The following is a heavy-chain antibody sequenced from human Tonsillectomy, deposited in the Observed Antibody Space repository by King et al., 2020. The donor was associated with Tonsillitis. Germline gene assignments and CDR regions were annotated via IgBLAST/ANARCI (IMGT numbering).Heavy chain of an antibody. D-gene: IGHD2-21*01. J-gene: IGHJ4*02. CDR1: GFAFSDYW. CDR2: IKPDGTEE. Sequence: VQLVESGGGLVQPGGSLRLSCAASGFAFSDYWMTWVRQAPGKGLEWVANIKPDGTEEYYMDSVRGRFTISRDNANNSLYLQMNTLTADDAAVYYCARCGHYFFDSGGQGALVTVSS. CDR3: ARCGHYFFDS. V-gene: IGHV3-7*03.